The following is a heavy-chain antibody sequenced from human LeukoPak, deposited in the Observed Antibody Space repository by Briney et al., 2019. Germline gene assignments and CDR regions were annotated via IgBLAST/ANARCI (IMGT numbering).Heavy chain of an antibody. D-gene: IGHD5-12*01. V-gene: IGHV3-23*01. CDR3: ARATHAYSGYNH. CDR1: GFTFSSYA. CDR2: ISGSGGST. Sequence: GGSLRLSCAASGFTFSSYAMSWVRQAPGKGLEWVSAISGSGGSTYYADSVKGRFTISRDNSKNTLYLQMNSLRAEDTAVYYCARATHAYSGYNHWGQGTLVTVSS. J-gene: IGHJ4*02.